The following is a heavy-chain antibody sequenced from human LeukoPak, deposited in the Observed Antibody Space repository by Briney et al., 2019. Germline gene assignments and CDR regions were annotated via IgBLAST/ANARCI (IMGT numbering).Heavy chain of an antibody. Sequence: ASVKVSCKASGYTFTSYDINWVRQATGQGLEWMGWMNPNSGNTGYAQKFQGRVTMTRNTSISTAYMELSSLRSEDTAVYYCARGGYYYYYMDVWGKGTTVTISS. V-gene: IGHV1-8*01. J-gene: IGHJ6*03. CDR2: MNPNSGNT. CDR3: ARGGYYYYYMDV. CDR1: GYTFTSYD.